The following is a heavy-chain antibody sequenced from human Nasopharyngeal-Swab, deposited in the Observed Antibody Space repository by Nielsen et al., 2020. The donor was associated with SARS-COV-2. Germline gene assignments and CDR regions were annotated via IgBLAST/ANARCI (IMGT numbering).Heavy chain of an antibody. CDR1: GCNFSNYG. Sequence: CLAGSGCNFSNYGMSWVRQAPGKGLEWVANIKQDGSENYYVDSMRGRITISRDNAKNSLYLQMNSLRAEDTAVYYCARDGSRFLEWLLAYYFDYWGQGALVTVSS. V-gene: IGHV3-7*03. D-gene: IGHD3-3*01. CDR3: ARDGSRFLEWLLAYYFDY. CDR2: IKQDGSEN. J-gene: IGHJ4*02.